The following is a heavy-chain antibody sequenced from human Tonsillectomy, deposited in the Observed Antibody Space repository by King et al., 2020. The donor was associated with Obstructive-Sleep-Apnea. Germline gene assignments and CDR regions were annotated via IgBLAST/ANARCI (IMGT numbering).Heavy chain of an antibody. CDR1: GFTLSDYF. CDR2: ITITGNIK. CDR3: VRDFPPMTYNDYVINEL. J-gene: IGHJ4*02. D-gene: IGHD4-17*01. Sequence: VQLVESGGDLVKPGGSLRLSFAASGFTLSDYFMSWIRQAPGKGLEWVSYITITGNIKYYADSVKGRFAISRDNANNSLFLQMNSLRAEDSAVYYCVRDFPPMTYNDYVINELWGQGTLVTVSS. V-gene: IGHV3-11*01.